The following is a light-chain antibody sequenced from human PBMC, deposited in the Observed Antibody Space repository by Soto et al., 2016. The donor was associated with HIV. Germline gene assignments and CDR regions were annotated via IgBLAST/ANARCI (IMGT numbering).Light chain of an antibody. V-gene: IGKV1-39*01. CDR3: QQSYSIPRLT. J-gene: IGKJ4*01. Sequence: DIQMTQSPSSLSASVGDRVTITCRASQSINSFLNWYQQKPGKAPKFLIYAASSLQSGVPSRFSGRGSGTDFTLTISSLQPEDFATYYCQQSYSIPRLTFGGGTKVE. CDR1: QSINSF. CDR2: AAS.